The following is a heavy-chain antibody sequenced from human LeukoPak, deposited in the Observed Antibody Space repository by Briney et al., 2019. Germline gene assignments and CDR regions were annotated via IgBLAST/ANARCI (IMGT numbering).Heavy chain of an antibody. J-gene: IGHJ4*02. V-gene: IGHV3-23*01. CDR2: ISGGTT. D-gene: IGHD3-10*01. CDR1: GFTSSTYG. CDR3: AKSVYHSGNY. Sequence: PGGSLRLSCAASGFTSSTYGMSWVRQAPGKGLDWVSSISGGTTYHADSVKGRFTISRDNSKNTVSLQMNSLRAEDTAVYSCAKSVYHSGNYWGQGTLVTVSS.